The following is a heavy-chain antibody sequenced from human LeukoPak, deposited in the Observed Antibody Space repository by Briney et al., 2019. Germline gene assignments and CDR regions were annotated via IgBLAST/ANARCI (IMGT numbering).Heavy chain of an antibody. CDR3: ARRRGGSSEVDF. CDR2: IHSSGST. CDR1: GGSLSRSNYY. Sequence: SETLSLTCTVSGGSLSRSNYYWRWNRQPPGKGLEWIGNIHSSGSTYYNPSLKSRVTISVDTSKNQFSLKLSSVTAADTAVYYCARRRGGSSEVDFWGQGTVVTVS. V-gene: IGHV4-39*01. J-gene: IGHJ4*02. D-gene: IGHD6-6*01.